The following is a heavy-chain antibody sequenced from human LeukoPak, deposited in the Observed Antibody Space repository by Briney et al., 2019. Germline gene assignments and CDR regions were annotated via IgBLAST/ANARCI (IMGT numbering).Heavy chain of an antibody. CDR1: GYTFTSYG. Sequence: ASVKVSCKASGYTFTSYGISWVRQAPGQGLEWMGWISAYNGNTNYAQKLQGRVTMTTDTSTSTAYMELRSLRSDDTAVYYCARGDYGEYYYYYGMVVWGQGTTVTVSS. CDR3: ARGDYGEYYYYYGMVV. D-gene: IGHD4-17*01. J-gene: IGHJ6*02. CDR2: ISAYNGNT. V-gene: IGHV1-18*01.